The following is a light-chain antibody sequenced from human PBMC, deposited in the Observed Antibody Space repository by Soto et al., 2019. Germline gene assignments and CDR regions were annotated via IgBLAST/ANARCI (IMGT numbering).Light chain of an antibody. CDR1: QSVSSSY. Sequence: EIVLTQSPGTLSLSPGERATLSCRASQSVSSSYFDWYQQKPGPAPRLLIYDASSRATVISDRFSGSGAGTDFTLTISRLEPEYFVVYFCQQYGSSPRTFGQGTQVEIK. CDR2: DAS. V-gene: IGKV3-20*01. J-gene: IGKJ1*01. CDR3: QQYGSSPRT.